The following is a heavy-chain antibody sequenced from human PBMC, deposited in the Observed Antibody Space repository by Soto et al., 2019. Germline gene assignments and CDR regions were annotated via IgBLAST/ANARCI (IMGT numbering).Heavy chain of an antibody. J-gene: IGHJ6*02. D-gene: IGHD3-16*01. CDR1: GYIFVNYG. Sequence: QVQLVQSGDEVKKPGASVKVSCKASGYIFVNYGIAWVRQAPGQGLEWMGWISPYTGHTHSATKTQGRLTMTTDTSTSTAYMDLGSLTSDDTAVYYCVMVDNYVTPTPQDVWGQGTTVTVSS. CDR3: VMVDNYVTPTPQDV. CDR2: ISPYTGHT. V-gene: IGHV1-18*01.